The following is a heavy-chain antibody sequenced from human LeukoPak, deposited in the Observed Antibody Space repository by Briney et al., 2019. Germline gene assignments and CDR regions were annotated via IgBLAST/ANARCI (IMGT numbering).Heavy chain of an antibody. V-gene: IGHV3-23*01. D-gene: IGHD1-26*01. CDR3: AKEVIVGVSFDS. Sequence: SGRSLRLSCAASGFTFSSSAMSWVRQAPGKGMEWDGAISGSGCRIYYVDFVKGRFTIYRDNSKNTLYLQMNSLRAEDTAVYYCAKEVIVGVSFDSWGQGTLVTVSS. CDR2: ISGSGCRI. CDR1: GFTFSSSA. J-gene: IGHJ4*02.